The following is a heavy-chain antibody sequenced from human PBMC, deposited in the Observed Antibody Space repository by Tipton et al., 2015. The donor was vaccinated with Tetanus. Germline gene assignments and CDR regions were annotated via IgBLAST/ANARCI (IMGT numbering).Heavy chain of an antibody. Sequence: QVQLVQSGAELKKPGASVKVSCKASGYTFTSYGINWVRLAPGQGLEWMGWINPNSGGTNYAQKFQGRVTMTRDTSISTAYMELNRLRSDDTAVYYCLRRPITTAGNWFDPWGQGTLVTVSS. J-gene: IGHJ5*02. CDR1: GYTFTSYG. V-gene: IGHV1-2*02. CDR3: LRRPITTAGNWFDP. CDR2: INPNSGGT. D-gene: IGHD1-14*01.